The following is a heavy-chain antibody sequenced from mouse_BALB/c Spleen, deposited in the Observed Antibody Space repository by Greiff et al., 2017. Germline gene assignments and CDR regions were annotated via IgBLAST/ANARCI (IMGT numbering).Heavy chain of an antibody. Sequence: EVQLEESGGGLVQPGGSRKIPCAASGFTFSSYGMSWVRQTPDKRLEWVGTISSGGSYTYYPASVTGRNTNSRDNAKNTPYLQMSSLTSEDTAMYVFPRRGLYGNYGYSMDYWGQGTSVTVAS. D-gene: IGHD2-1*01. CDR2: ISSGGSYT. CDR3: PRRGLYGNYGYSMDY. V-gene: IGHV5-6*01. J-gene: IGHJ4*01. CDR1: GFTFSSYG.